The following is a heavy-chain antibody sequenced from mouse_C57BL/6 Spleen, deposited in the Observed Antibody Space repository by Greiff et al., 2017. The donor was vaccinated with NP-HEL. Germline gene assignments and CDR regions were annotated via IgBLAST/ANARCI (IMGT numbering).Heavy chain of an antibody. CDR3: ARSDDYDGHYYAMDY. J-gene: IGHJ4*01. Sequence: LQQSGAELVRPGTSVKMSCKASGYTFTNYWIGWAKQRPGHGLEWIGDIYPGGGYTNYNEKFKGKATLTADKSSSTAYMQFSSLTSEDSAIYYCARSDDYDGHYYAMDYWGQGTSVTVSS. D-gene: IGHD2-4*01. CDR2: IYPGGGYT. CDR1: GYTFTNYW. V-gene: IGHV1-63*01.